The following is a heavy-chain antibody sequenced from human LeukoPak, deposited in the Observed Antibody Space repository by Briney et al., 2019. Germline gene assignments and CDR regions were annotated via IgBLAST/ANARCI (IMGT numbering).Heavy chain of an antibody. V-gene: IGHV3-48*01. J-gene: IGHJ3*02. CDR3: ARDGWKDYHDAFDI. CDR2: ISSSGSTI. CDR1: GFTFSSYS. Sequence: GGSLRLSCAASGFTFSSYSMNWVRQAPGKGLEWVSYISSSGSTIYYADSVKGRFTISRDNAKNSLYLQMNSLRAEDTAVYYCARDGWKDYHDAFDIWGQGTMVTVSS. D-gene: IGHD6-19*01.